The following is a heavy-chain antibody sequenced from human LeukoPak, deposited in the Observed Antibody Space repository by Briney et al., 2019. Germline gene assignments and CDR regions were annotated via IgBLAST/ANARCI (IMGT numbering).Heavy chain of an antibody. D-gene: IGHD3-9*01. CDR1: GFTLSSYS. Sequence: GGSLRLSCAASGFTLSSYSMNWVRQAPGKGLELGSYISSSSSTIYYADSAKGRFTISRVNAKNSLYLQMNSLRAEDTAVYYCARVNRNILTGLETYYFDYWGQGTLVTVSS. J-gene: IGHJ4*02. CDR2: ISSSSSTI. CDR3: ARVNRNILTGLETYYFDY. V-gene: IGHV3-48*01.